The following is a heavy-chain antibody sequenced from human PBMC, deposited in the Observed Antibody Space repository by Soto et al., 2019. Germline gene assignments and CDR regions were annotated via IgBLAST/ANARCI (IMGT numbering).Heavy chain of an antibody. CDR1: GYTFTSHN. V-gene: IGHV1-18*04. Sequence: ASVKVSCKASGYTFTSHNISWVRQAPGHGLEGMGLISPYSGNTDYAQNLPGRVTMTTDTLTSTAYMELRSLRSEDAAVYYCARDKQEGLFYYYYGLVVWGQGTTVTVSS. D-gene: IGHD6-13*01. CDR2: ISPYSGNT. J-gene: IGHJ6*02. CDR3: ARDKQEGLFYYYYGLVV.